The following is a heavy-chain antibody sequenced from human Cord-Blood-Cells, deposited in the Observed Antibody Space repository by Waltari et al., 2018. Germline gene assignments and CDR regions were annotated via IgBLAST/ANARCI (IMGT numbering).Heavy chain of an antibody. CDR1: GGSISSYY. V-gene: IGHV4-4*07. J-gene: IGHJ3*02. D-gene: IGHD6-19*01. CDR2: IYTSGST. CDR3: ARSGYSSGWFDAFDI. Sequence: QVQLQESGPGLVKPSETLSLTCTVSGGSISSYYWSWIRHPAGKGLEWIGRIYTSGSTNYNPSLKSRVTMSVDTSKNQFSLKLSSVTAADTAVYYCARSGYSSGWFDAFDIWGQGTMVTVSS.